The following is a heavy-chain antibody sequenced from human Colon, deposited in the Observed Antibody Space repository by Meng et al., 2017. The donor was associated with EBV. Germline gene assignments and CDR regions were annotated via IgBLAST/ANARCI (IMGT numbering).Heavy chain of an antibody. V-gene: IGHV1-69*01. CDR1: GGTFSNFA. CDR3: ARDVVVVIGGSVEDFYFDMDV. CDR2: IIPIFRTT. J-gene: IGHJ6*02. D-gene: IGHD2-2*01. Sequence: QVQLVQSGAEVKKPGSSVKVSCKASGGTFSNFAFSWVRQAPGQGLEWMGGIIPIFRTTKYAQKFQGRVTITADESTSTVYMELSSLRSEDRAVYYCARDVVVVIGGSVEDFYFDMDVWGQGTTVTVSS.